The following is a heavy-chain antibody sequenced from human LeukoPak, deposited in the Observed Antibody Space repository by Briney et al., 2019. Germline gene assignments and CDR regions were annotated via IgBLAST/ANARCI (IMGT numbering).Heavy chain of an antibody. V-gene: IGHV3-48*03. D-gene: IGHD3-10*02. Sequence: GGSLRLSCAASGFTFSNYEMNWVRQAPGKGLEWVSYISSSGSTIYCADSVKGRFTISRDNAKNSLYLQMNSLRAEDTAVYYCAELGITMIGGVWGKGTTVTISS. CDR2: ISSSGSTI. CDR1: GFTFSNYE. J-gene: IGHJ6*04. CDR3: AELGITMIGGV.